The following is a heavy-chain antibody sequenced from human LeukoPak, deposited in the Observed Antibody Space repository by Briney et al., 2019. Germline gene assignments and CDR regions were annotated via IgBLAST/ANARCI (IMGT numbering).Heavy chain of an antibody. CDR2: ISDNEGRT. J-gene: IGHJ4*02. D-gene: IGHD6-13*01. Sequence: GGSLRLSCAASGFTFNYYAMSWVRQAPGRGREWVSGISDNEGRTYYTDSVKGRFTISRDKTKNTVYLQMHNLRAHDTAVYFCARHGSFIPYRGQGTLVTFSS. CDR1: GFTFNYYA. CDR3: ARHGSFIPY. V-gene: IGHV3-23*01.